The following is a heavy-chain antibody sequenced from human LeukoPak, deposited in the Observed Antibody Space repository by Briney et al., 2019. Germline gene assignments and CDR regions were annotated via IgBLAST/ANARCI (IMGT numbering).Heavy chain of an antibody. CDR3: ARVGIAVPGVLPYFDY. CDR1: GYSFTTYW. CDR2: IYPGDSDT. Sequence: GESLKISCQGSGYSFTTYWIGWVRQMPGKGLEWMGIIYPGDSDTRYSPSFQGQVTISADKSITTAYLQWSSLKASDTAMYYCARVGIAVPGVLPYFDYWGQGTLVTVSS. J-gene: IGHJ4*02. V-gene: IGHV5-51*01. D-gene: IGHD6-19*01.